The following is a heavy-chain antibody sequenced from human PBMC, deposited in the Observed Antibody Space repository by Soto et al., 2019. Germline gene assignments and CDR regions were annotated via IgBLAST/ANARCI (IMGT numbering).Heavy chain of an antibody. J-gene: IGHJ1*01. Sequence: PGGSLRLSCAASGFTFSSYGMHWVRQAPGKGLEWVAVISYDGSNKYYADSVKGRFTISRDNSKNTLYLQMNSLRAEDTAVYYCAKDISRLRPVNLSAEYFQHWGQGTLVTAPQ. CDR1: GFTFSSYG. CDR3: AKDISRLRPVNLSAEYFQH. V-gene: IGHV3-30*18. D-gene: IGHD4-17*01. CDR2: ISYDGSNK.